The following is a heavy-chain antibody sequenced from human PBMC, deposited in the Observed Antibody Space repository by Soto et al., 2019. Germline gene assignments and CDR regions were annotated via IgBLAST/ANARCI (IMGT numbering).Heavy chain of an antibody. CDR1: GFTFSSYA. CDR3: ARGGSSSDNGMDF. J-gene: IGHJ6*02. CDR2: ISGSLSI. Sequence: GGSLRLSCAASGFTFSSYAMSWVRQAPGKGLEWVSAISGSLSIYYADSVKGRFTVSRDNAKNSLFLQMNSLRDEDTAVYYCARGGSSSDNGMDFRGQGTTVTVSS. V-gene: IGHV3-23*01. D-gene: IGHD3-16*01.